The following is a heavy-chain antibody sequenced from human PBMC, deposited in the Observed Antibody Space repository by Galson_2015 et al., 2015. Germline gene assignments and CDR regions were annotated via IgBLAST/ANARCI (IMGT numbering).Heavy chain of an antibody. Sequence: SVKVSCKASGGTFSSYAISWVRQAPGQGLEWMGGIIPIFGTANYAQKFQGRVTITADESTSTAYMELSSLRSEDTAVYYCARPTGGSGCDVSVGGDAFDIWGQGTMVTVSS. CDR2: IIPIFGTA. CDR1: GGTFSSYA. V-gene: IGHV1-69*13. CDR3: ARPTGGSGCDVSVGGDAFDI. D-gene: IGHD5-12*01. J-gene: IGHJ3*02.